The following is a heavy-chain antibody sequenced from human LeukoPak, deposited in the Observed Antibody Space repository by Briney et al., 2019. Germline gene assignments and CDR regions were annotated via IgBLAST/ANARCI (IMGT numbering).Heavy chain of an antibody. CDR2: INAGNGNT. D-gene: IGHD2-15*01. CDR1: GYTFTSYA. Sequence: GASVKVSCKASGYTFTSYAMYWVRQAPGQRLEGMGWINAGNGNTKYSQKFQGRVTITRDTSASTAYMELSSLRSEDTAVYYCARSIDIVVVVVPYYFDYWGQGTLVTVSS. J-gene: IGHJ4*02. CDR3: ARSIDIVVVVVPYYFDY. V-gene: IGHV1-3*01.